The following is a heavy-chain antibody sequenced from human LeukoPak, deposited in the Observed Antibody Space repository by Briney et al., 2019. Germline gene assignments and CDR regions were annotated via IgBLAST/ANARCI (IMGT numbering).Heavy chain of an antibody. Sequence: GGSLRLSCAASGFSVSSNYMSWVRQAPGKGLEWVSVIYSGGSTYYADSVKGRFTISRDNSKNTLYLQMNSLRAEDTAVYYCAKDGIAVAGTGYYYYYYMDVWGKGTTVTVSS. CDR2: IYSGGST. V-gene: IGHV3-66*01. CDR1: GFSVSSNY. D-gene: IGHD6-19*01. J-gene: IGHJ6*03. CDR3: AKDGIAVAGTGYYYYYYMDV.